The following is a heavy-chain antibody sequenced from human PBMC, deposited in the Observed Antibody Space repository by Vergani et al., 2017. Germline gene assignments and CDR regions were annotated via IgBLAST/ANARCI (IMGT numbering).Heavy chain of an antibody. V-gene: IGHV4-34*01. Sequence: QVQLQQWGAGLLKPSETLSLTCAVYGGSFSGYYWSWIRQPPGKGLEWIGEINHSGSTNSNPSLKSRVTVSVDTSKNQFSLKRSSVTAADTAVYYCARRSGDIIPSNMFAYWGQGTLVTVSS. D-gene: IGHD3-10*01. J-gene: IGHJ4*02. CDR1: GGSFSGYY. CDR2: INHSGST. CDR3: ARRSGDIIPSNMFAY.